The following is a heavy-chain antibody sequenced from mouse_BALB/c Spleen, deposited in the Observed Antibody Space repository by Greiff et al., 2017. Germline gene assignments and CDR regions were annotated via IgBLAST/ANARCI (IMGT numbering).Heavy chain of an antibody. CDR1: GFTFSSYV. J-gene: IGHJ2*01. Sequence: EVQRVESGGGLVQPGGSLKLSCAASGFTFSSYVMSWVRQTPDKRLELVATINSNGGSTYYPDSVKGRFTISRDNAKNTLYLQMSSLKSEDTAMYYCARERYYGNSVPYYYFDYWGQGTTLTVSS. D-gene: IGHD2-1*01. CDR3: ARERYYGNSVPYYYFDY. CDR2: INSNGGST. V-gene: IGHV5-6-3*01.